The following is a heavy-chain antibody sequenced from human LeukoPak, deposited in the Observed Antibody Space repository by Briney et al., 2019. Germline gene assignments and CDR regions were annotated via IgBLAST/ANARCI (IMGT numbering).Heavy chain of an antibody. CDR3: ARDEMAIDY. Sequence: PSQTLSLTCAISGDSVSSNSAAWNWIRQSPSKGLEWLGRTYYRSKRYNESAVSVKSRLTIYPDTSKNQVSLQVNSVTPEDTAVYYCARDEMAIDYWGQGTLVTVSS. CDR1: GDSVSSNSAA. CDR2: TYYRSKRYN. D-gene: IGHD5-24*01. J-gene: IGHJ4*02. V-gene: IGHV6-1*01.